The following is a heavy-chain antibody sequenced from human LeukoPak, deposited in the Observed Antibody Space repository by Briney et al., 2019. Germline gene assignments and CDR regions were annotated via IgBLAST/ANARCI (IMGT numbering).Heavy chain of an antibody. J-gene: IGHJ4*02. CDR3: ARDNLWFGEHKSDY. D-gene: IGHD3-10*01. CDR2: ISSSSSYI. CDR1: GFTFSSYS. V-gene: IGHV3-21*01. Sequence: AGGSLRLSCAASGFTFSSYSMNWVRQAPGKGLEWVSSISSSSSYIYYADSVKGRFTISRDNAKNSLYLQMNSLRAEDTAVYYCARDNLWFGEHKSDYWGQGTLVTVSS.